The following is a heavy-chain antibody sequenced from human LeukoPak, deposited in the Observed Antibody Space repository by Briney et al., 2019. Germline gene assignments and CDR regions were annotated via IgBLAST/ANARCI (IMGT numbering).Heavy chain of an antibody. Sequence: SETLSLTCTVSGGSISSYYWSWIRQPPGKGLEWIGYIYYSGSTNYNPSLKSRVTISVDTSKNQFSLKLSSVTAADTAVYYCAREGIAAAGPFDYWGQGTLVTVSS. CDR2: IYYSGST. J-gene: IGHJ4*02. V-gene: IGHV4-59*01. CDR3: AREGIAAAGPFDY. CDR1: GGSISSYY. D-gene: IGHD6-13*01.